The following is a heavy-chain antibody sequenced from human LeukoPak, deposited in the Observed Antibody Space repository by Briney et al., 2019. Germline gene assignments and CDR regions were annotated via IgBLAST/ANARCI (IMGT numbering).Heavy chain of an antibody. CDR3: ARIKWELSGYYGMDV. D-gene: IGHD1-26*01. CDR1: GGSISSYY. Sequence: SETLSLTCTVSGGSISSYYWSWIRQPPGKGLEWIGYIYYSGSTNYNPSLKSRVTISVDTSKNQFSLKLSSVTAADTAVYYCARIKWELSGYYGMDVWGRGTTVTVSS. V-gene: IGHV4-59*01. J-gene: IGHJ6*02. CDR2: IYYSGST.